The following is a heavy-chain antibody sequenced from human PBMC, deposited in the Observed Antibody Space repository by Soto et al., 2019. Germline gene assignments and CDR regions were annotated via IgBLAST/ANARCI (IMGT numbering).Heavy chain of an antibody. V-gene: IGHV4-34*01. CDR1: GGSFSGYY. Sequence: SETLSLTCAVYGGSFSGYYWSWIRQPPGKGLEWIGEINHSGSTNYNPSLKSRVTISVDTSKNQFSLKLSSVTAADTAVYYCARVLTTVVTRAYYYGMDAWGQGTTVTVSS. D-gene: IGHD4-17*01. CDR3: ARVLTTVVTRAYYYGMDA. CDR2: INHSGST. J-gene: IGHJ6*02.